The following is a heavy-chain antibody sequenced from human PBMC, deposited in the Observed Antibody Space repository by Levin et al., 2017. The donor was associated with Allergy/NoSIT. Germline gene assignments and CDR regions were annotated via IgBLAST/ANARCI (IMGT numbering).Heavy chain of an antibody. J-gene: IGHJ4*02. CDR2: ISGSGGST. D-gene: IGHD5-18*01. Sequence: GGSLRLSCAASGFTFSSYAMSWVRQAPGKGLEWVSAISGSGGSTYYADSVKGRFTISRDNSKNTLYLQMNSLRAEDTAVYYCAKDSRGYSYGLIDYWGQGTLVTVSS. CDR3: AKDSRGYSYGLIDY. V-gene: IGHV3-23*01. CDR1: GFTFSSYA.